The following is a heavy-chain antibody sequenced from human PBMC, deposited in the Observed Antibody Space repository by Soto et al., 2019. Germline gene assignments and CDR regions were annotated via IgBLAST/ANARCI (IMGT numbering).Heavy chain of an antibody. CDR2: IYPSDSDT. CDR1: GYSFSTYW. Sequence: GESLKISCRASGYSFSTYWIAWVRQMPGKGLEWMGIIYPSDSDTRYSPSFQGQVTISADKYISTAYLQWSSLKASDTAMYYCGRGIGYCSDGVCRIIDSSGPGTLVTVSS. J-gene: IGHJ4*02. D-gene: IGHD2-8*01. CDR3: GRGIGYCSDGVCRIIDS. V-gene: IGHV5-51*01.